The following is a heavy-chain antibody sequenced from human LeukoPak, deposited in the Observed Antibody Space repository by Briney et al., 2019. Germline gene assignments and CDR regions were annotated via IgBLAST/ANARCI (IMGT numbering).Heavy chain of an antibody. CDR1: GYTFTSYD. V-gene: IGHV1-8*01. Sequence: ASVKVSCKASGYTFTSYDINWVRQATGQGLEWMGWMNPNSGNTGYAQKLQGRVTMTRNTSISTAYMELSSLRSEDTAVYYCARAPRTRGDRSGYFLYYFDYWGQGTLVTVSS. J-gene: IGHJ4*02. CDR2: MNPNSGNT. CDR3: ARAPRTRGDRSGYFLYYFDY. D-gene: IGHD3-3*01.